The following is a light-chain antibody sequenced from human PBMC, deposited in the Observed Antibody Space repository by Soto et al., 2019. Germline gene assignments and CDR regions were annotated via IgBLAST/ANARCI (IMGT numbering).Light chain of an antibody. Sequence: IQLTHPPSFLSASVGDRVTMTCRASQGISSNLAWYQQKPGKAPKLLIYAASTLQSGVPSRFSGSGSGTEFTLTISSLQPEDFATYYCQQFNSYPITFGHGTRLEIK. V-gene: IGKV1-9*01. J-gene: IGKJ5*01. CDR3: QQFNSYPIT. CDR2: AAS. CDR1: QGISSN.